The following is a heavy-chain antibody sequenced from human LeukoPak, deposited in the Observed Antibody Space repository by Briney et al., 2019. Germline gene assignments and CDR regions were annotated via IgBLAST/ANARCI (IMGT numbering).Heavy chain of an antibody. CDR1: GFSFTNAW. CDR2: IRYDGSNK. Sequence: PGRSLRLSCAASGFSFTNAWMTWVRQAPGKGLEWVAFIRYDGSNKYYADSVKGRFTISRDNSKNTLYLQMNSLRAEDTAVYYCAKDRVPYGGNLVDAFDIWGQGTMVTVSS. CDR3: AKDRVPYGGNLVDAFDI. D-gene: IGHD4-23*01. J-gene: IGHJ3*02. V-gene: IGHV3-30*02.